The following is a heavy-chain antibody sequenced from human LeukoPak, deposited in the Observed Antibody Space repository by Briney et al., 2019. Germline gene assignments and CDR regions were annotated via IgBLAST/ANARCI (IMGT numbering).Heavy chain of an antibody. CDR3: ATTLRFLEWLEPYYFDY. D-gene: IGHD3-3*01. Sequence: ASAKVSCKASGGTFSSYAISWVRQAPGQGLEWMGRIIPIFGTANYAQKFQGRVTITTDESTSTAYMELSSLRSEDTAVYYCATTLRFLEWLEPYYFDYWGQGTLVTVSS. CDR1: GGTFSSYA. J-gene: IGHJ4*02. V-gene: IGHV1-69*05. CDR2: IIPIFGTA.